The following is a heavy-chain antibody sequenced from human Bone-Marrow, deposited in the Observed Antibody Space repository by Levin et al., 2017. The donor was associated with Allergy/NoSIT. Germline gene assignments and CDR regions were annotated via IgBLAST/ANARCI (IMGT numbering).Heavy chain of an antibody. CDR1: GYTFTNYG. Sequence: ASVKVSCKASGYTFTNYGISWVRQAPGQGLEWMGWITVYNGNTNYAQKFQGRVTMTTDTSTSTAYMELRSLRSDDTAVYYCARDRIGARGTSWYFDLWGRGTLVTVSS. V-gene: IGHV1-18*01. CDR3: ARDRIGARGTSWYFDL. J-gene: IGHJ2*01. CDR2: ITVYNGNT. D-gene: IGHD1-1*01.